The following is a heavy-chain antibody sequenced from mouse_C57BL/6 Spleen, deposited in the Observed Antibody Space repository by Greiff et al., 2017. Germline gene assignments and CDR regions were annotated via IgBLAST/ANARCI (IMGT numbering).Heavy chain of an antibody. J-gene: IGHJ2*01. CDR2: IYQSANET. D-gene: IGHD2-4*01. CDR1: GYTFTSYW. Sequence: VQLQQPGAELVRPGSSVKLSCKASGYTFTSYWMDWVKQRPGQGLEWIGNIYQSANETHYNQKFKDKATLTVDKSSSPAYMQLSSLTSEASAVYYCADSDYDSYSFDYWGQGTTLTVSS. CDR3: ADSDYDSYSFDY. V-gene: IGHV1-61*01.